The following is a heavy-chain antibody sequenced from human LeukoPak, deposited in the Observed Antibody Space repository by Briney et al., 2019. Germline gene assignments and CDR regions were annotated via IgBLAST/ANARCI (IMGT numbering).Heavy chain of an antibody. J-gene: IGHJ4*02. CDR2: MNPNSGNT. V-gene: IGHV1-8*02. D-gene: IGHD6-13*01. CDR1: GYTFTSYG. CDR3: ARGLGAAAGI. Sequence: ASVKVSCKASGYTFTSYGISWVRQAPGQGLEWMGWMNPNSGNTGYAQKFQGRVTMTRNTSISTAYMELSSLRSEDTAVYYCARGLGAAAGIWGQGTLVTVSS.